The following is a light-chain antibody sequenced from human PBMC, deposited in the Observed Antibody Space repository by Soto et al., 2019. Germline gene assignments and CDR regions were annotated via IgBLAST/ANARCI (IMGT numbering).Light chain of an antibody. CDR1: SSDVGGYHY. J-gene: IGLJ1*01. CDR2: EVT. V-gene: IGLV2-14*01. Sequence: QSALAQPASVSGSPGQSITISCTGTSSDVGGYHYVSWYQQLPGKAPKLMTYEVTKRPSGVSNRFSGSKSDNTASLTISGLQAEDEADYYCSAYTTRSAVFGTGTKATVL. CDR3: SAYTTRSAV.